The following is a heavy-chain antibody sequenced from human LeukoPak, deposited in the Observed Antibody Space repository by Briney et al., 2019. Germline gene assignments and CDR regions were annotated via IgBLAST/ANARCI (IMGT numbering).Heavy chain of an antibody. CDR3: ARTTEGYCSSASCFGFSYSYYMDV. Sequence: SETLSLTCTVSGGSVSTSGYFWGWIRQPPGKGLEWIGSIYYSGSTYYNPSLKSRVTISVDTSKNRFSLKLSSVIAADTAVYYCARTTEGYCSSASCFGFSYSYYMDVWGKGTTVTISS. D-gene: IGHD2-2*01. CDR1: GGSVSTSGYF. V-gene: IGHV4-39*07. CDR2: IYYSGST. J-gene: IGHJ6*03.